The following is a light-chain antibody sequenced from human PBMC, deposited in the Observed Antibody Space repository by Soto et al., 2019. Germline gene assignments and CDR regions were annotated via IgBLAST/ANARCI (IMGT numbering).Light chain of an antibody. CDR2: QIS. CDR3: MQSSQLRT. V-gene: IGKV2-24*01. Sequence: DIVLTQSPLSLPVTLGQPASLSCRSSESLLHSGGNTYLSWLHQRPGQPPRLLIYQISERLSGVPDRFSGSGAGTNFTLRISRVEAEDVGTFFCMQSSQLRTFGQGTKVDIK. CDR1: ESLLHSGGNTY. J-gene: IGKJ1*01.